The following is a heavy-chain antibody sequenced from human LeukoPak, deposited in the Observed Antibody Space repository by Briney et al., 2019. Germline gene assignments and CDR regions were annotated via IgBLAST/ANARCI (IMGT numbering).Heavy chain of an antibody. J-gene: IGHJ4*02. CDR3: ARDQYDTWSRRGNFDS. D-gene: IGHD3-3*01. Sequence: GGSLRLSCAASRFSFTSYWMSWVRQAPGKGLEWVANIKQDGSEKCYVDSVKGRFTISRDNTKNSLYLQMNSLRAEDTAVFYCARDQYDTWSRRGNFDSWGQGTLVIVSS. CDR2: IKQDGSEK. CDR1: RFSFTSYW. V-gene: IGHV3-7*03.